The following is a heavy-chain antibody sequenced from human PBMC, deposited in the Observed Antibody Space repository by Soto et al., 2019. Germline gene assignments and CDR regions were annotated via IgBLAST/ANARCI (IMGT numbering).Heavy chain of an antibody. J-gene: IGHJ6*02. V-gene: IGHV3-30*18. Sequence: QVQLVESGGGVVQPGRSLRLSCAASGFTFSSYGMHWVRQAPGKGLEWVAVISYDGSNKYYADSVKGRFTISRDNSKNTLYLQINSLRAEDTAVYYCAKDIGYSYGYYYYYGMDVWGQGTTVTLSS. CDR1: GFTFSSYG. CDR2: ISYDGSNK. D-gene: IGHD5-18*01. CDR3: AKDIGYSYGYYYYYGMDV.